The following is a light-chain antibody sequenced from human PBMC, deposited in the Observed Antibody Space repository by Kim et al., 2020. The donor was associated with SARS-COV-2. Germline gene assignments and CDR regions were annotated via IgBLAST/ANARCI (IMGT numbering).Light chain of an antibody. CDR2: GAS. V-gene: IGKV3-20*01. Sequence: EIVLTQSPGTLSLSPGERATLSCRDSQSVSSSYLAWYQQKPGQAPRLLIYGASSMATGIPDRFSGSGSGTDFTLTISRLEPEDFAVYYCQQYGSSSTWTFGQGTKVDIK. J-gene: IGKJ1*01. CDR3: QQYGSSSTWT. CDR1: QSVSSSY.